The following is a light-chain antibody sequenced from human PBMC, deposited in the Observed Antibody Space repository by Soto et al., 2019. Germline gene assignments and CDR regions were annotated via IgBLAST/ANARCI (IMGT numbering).Light chain of an antibody. CDR2: AAS. V-gene: IGKV3D-15*01. Sequence: EIVMTQSPATLSVSPGERATLSCRPSQTIHSNLAWYQQRPGHAPRPLIYAASTRATGIPARFSGNGFGTGFTLRMSGLRSEGFAGYYCQKYRVWRLTFGGGTKVEIK. J-gene: IGKJ4*01. CDR3: QKYRVWRLT. CDR1: QTIHSN.